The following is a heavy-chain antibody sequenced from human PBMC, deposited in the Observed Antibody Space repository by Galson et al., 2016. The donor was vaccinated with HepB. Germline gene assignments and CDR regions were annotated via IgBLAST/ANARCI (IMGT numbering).Heavy chain of an antibody. Sequence: ETLSLTCDVSGGSISSNYWWGWVRQSPEKGFEWIEEIYETGTANYNPPFTRRATISVDKPKNQISLRLDSVTAADTAAYYCTRGNLGAYATMAFDYWGQGSLVTVSS. CDR2: IYETGTA. D-gene: IGHD1-26*01. CDR1: GGSISSNYW. V-gene: IGHV4-4*02. CDR3: TRGNLGAYATMAFDY. J-gene: IGHJ4*02.